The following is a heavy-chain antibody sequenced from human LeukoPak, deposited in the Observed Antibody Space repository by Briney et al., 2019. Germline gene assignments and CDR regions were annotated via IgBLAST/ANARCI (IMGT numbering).Heavy chain of an antibody. CDR3: AKDFINYDSSGYPGGAFDI. Sequence: ETLSLTCAVYGGSFSGYYWSWVRQAPGKGLEWVSAISGSGGSTYYADSVKGRFTISRDNSKNTLYLQMNSLRAEDTAVYYCAKDFINYDSSGYPGGAFDIWGQGTMVTVSS. CDR1: GGSFSGYY. J-gene: IGHJ3*02. CDR2: ISGSGGST. V-gene: IGHV3-23*01. D-gene: IGHD3-22*01.